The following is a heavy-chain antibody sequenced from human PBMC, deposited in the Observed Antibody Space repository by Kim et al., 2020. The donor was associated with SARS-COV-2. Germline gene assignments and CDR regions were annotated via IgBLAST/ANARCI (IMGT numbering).Heavy chain of an antibody. CDR1: GFTFSSYG. Sequence: GGSLRLSCAASGFTFSSYGMHWVRQAPGKGLEWVAVISYDGSNKYYADSVKGRFTISRDNSENTLYLQMNSLRAEDTAVYYCAKYGSGSYLGYWGQGTLV. J-gene: IGHJ4*02. D-gene: IGHD3-10*01. CDR2: ISYDGSNK. CDR3: AKYGSGSYLGY. V-gene: IGHV3-30*18.